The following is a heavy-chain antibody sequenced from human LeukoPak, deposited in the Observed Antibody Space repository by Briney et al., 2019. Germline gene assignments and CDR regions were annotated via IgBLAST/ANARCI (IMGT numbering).Heavy chain of an antibody. V-gene: IGHV4-59*01. D-gene: IGHD6-19*01. CDR2: IYYSGNT. CDR3: ARGSGWLPDC. J-gene: IGHJ4*02. CDR1: GASITSYY. Sequence: PSETLSLTCTISGASITSYYWSWIRQPPGKGLEWIGYIYYSGNTNYNPSLKSRVTISVDTSKNEFSLQLTSVTAADTAVYYCARGSGWLPDCWGQGTLVTVSS.